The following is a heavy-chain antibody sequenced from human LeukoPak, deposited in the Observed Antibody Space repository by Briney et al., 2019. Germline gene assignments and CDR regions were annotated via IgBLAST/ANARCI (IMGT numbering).Heavy chain of an antibody. D-gene: IGHD5-18*01. V-gene: IGHV3-7*01. Sequence: GGSLRLSCTASGFSIGNYWMSWVRQAPGKGPEWVANIKQDGSAEYYVDSVKGRFTISRDNAKNSLSLQMTSLRAEDTAVYYCARWAGVTDYWRQGTLVTVSS. CDR1: GFSIGNYW. J-gene: IGHJ4*02. CDR3: ARWAGVTDY. CDR2: IKQDGSAE.